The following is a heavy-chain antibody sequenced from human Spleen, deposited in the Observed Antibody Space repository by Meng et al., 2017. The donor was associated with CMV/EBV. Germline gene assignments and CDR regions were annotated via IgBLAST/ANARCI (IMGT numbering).Heavy chain of an antibody. J-gene: IGHJ5*02. V-gene: IGHV4-34*01. CDR3: ARGNSSREWFDP. CDR1: GGYLSGYD. CDR2: INHSEST. Sequence: QWERRQWEAGRLMPPECLSPACPVYGGYLSGYDWSRIRKPPGKGLELIGEINHSESTNYNPSLKSRVTISVDTSKNQFTFKLGSVTAADTAVYYCARGNSSREWFDPWGQGTLVTVSS. D-gene: IGHD4-11*01.